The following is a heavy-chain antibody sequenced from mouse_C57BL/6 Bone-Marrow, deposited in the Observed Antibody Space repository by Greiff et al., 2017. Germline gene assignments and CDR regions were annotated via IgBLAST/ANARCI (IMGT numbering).Heavy chain of an antibody. Sequence: VKLQQPGAELVRPGTSVKLSCKASGYTFTSYWLHWVKQRPGQGLEWIGVIDPSDSYSNYTPKFKGKAILTVDTSSSTAYMQLSSLTSEDSAVYYCARSERYSNSLYYYAMDCWGQGTSVTVSS. CDR3: ARSERYSNSLYYYAMDC. J-gene: IGHJ4*01. D-gene: IGHD2-5*01. CDR1: GYTFTSYW. CDR2: IDPSDSYS. V-gene: IGHV1-59*01.